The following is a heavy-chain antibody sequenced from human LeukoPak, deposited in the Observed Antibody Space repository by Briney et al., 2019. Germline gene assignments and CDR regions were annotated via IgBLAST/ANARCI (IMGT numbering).Heavy chain of an antibody. V-gene: IGHV3-23*01. J-gene: IGHJ4*02. Sequence: GGSLRLSCAASGFTFSSFAMSWVRQPPGKGLGWVSALSGGGGNTYHADSVKGRFTISRDNSRNTLYLQMNSLRVEDTAVYYCAKGQDYWGQGTLVTVSS. CDR1: GFTFSSFA. CDR3: AKGQDY. CDR2: LSGGGGNT.